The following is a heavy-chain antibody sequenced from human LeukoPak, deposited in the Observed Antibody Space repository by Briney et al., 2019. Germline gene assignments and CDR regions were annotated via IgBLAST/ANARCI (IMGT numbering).Heavy chain of an antibody. V-gene: IGHV3-30*03. CDR2: MSYHGSNE. CDR3: ARIWHQQLVTTIDY. CDR1: GFPFSSYG. Sequence: PGRSLRLSCAASGFPFSSYGMHWVRQAPGKGLEWVAVMSYHGSNEYYADSVKGRFTISRDNSKNMLFLQMNSLRAEDTAVYYCARIWHQQLVTTIDYWGQGTLVTVSS. D-gene: IGHD6-13*01. J-gene: IGHJ4*02.